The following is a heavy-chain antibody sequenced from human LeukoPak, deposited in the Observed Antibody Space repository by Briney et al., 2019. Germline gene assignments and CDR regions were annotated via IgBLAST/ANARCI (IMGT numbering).Heavy chain of an antibody. J-gene: IGHJ6*04. Sequence: SETLSLTCAVYGGSFCGYYWSWIRQPPGKGLEWIGEINHSGSSNYNPSLKSRVTISVDTSKNQFSLKPSSVTAADTAVYYCARGFYWRPITMVRGYYYYYGMDVWGKGTTVTVSS. CDR3: ARGFYWRPITMVRGYYYYYGMDV. CDR2: INHSGSS. CDR1: GGSFCGYY. D-gene: IGHD3-10*01. V-gene: IGHV4-34*01.